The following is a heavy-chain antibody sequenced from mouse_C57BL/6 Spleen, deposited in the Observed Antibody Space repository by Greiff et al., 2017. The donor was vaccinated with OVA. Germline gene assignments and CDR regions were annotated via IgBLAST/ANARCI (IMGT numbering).Heavy chain of an antibody. CDR1: GYTFTDYY. V-gene: IGHV1-26*01. J-gene: IGHJ1*03. Sequence: VQLQQSGPELVKPGASVKISCKASGYTFTDYYMNWVKQSHGKSLEWIGDINPNNGGTSYNQKFKGKATLTVDKSSSTAYMELRSLTSEDSAVYYCARDAVVAHWYFDVWGTGTTVTVSS. CDR2: INPNNGGT. D-gene: IGHD1-1*01. CDR3: ARDAVVAHWYFDV.